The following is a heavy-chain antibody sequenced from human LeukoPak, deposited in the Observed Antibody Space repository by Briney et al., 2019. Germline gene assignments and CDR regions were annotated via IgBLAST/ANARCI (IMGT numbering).Heavy chain of an antibody. D-gene: IGHD6-19*01. CDR3: ARRQIAVAAPIDY. V-gene: IGHV5-51*01. Sequence: GESLKISCKGSGYSLFSYWIGWVRQMPGKGLEWVGVIYPGDSDTRFSPSFQGQVTISADKSICTAYLQWSSLKASDTAIYYCARRQIAVAAPIDYWGQGTLVTVAS. CDR2: IYPGDSDT. CDR1: GYSLFSYW. J-gene: IGHJ4*02.